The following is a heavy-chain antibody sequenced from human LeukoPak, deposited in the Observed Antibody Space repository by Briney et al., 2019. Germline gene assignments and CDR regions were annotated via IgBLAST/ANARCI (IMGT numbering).Heavy chain of an antibody. V-gene: IGHV4-38-2*01. J-gene: IGHJ3*02. CDR1: GYSIRSGYY. CDR3: ARRLEYSSGWYGNDAFDI. Sequence: PSETLSLTCAVSGYSIRSGYYWGWVRQPPGKGLEWIGCIYHSGSTYYNPSLKSRVTISVDTSKNQFSLKLSSVTAADTAVYYCARRLEYSSGWYGNDAFDIWGQGTMVTVSS. CDR2: IYHSGST. D-gene: IGHD6-19*01.